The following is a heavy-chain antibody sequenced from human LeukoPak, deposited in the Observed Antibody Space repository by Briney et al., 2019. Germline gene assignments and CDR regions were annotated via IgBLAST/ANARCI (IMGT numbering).Heavy chain of an antibody. CDR3: ARTNHYYDSSGYYGAEYFQH. J-gene: IGHJ1*01. CDR2: IYHSGST. Sequence: SETLSLTCAVYGGSFSGYYWGWIRQPPGKGLEWIGSIYHSGSTYYNPSLKSRVTISVDTSKNQFSLKLSSVTAADTAVYYCARTNHYYDSSGYYGAEYFQHWGQGTLVTVSS. D-gene: IGHD3-22*01. CDR1: GGSFSGYY. V-gene: IGHV4-38-2*01.